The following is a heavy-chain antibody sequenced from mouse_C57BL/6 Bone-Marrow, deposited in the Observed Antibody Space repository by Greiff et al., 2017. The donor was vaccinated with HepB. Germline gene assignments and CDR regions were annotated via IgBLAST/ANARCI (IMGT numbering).Heavy chain of an antibody. Sequence: EVQLQQSGAELVRPGASVKLSCTASGFNIKDDYMHWVKQRPEQGLEWIGWIDPENGDTEYASKFQGKYTITAETSSNTAYLQLSSLTSEDTAVYYCTTWDDGSSPYYAMDYWGQGTSVTVSS. CDR3: TTWDDGSSPYYAMDY. J-gene: IGHJ4*01. CDR2: IDPENGDT. D-gene: IGHD1-1*01. CDR1: GFNIKDDY. V-gene: IGHV14-4*01.